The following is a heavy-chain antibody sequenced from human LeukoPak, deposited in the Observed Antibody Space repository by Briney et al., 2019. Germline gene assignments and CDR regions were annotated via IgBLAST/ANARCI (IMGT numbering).Heavy chain of an antibody. D-gene: IGHD3-22*01. CDR3: ARSGWPYYFDY. J-gene: IGHJ4*02. V-gene: IGHV3-74*01. CDR1: GFTFSSYW. CDR2: IHSDGSST. Sequence: GGSLRLSCAASGFTFSSYWMHWVRQAPGKGLVWVSRIHSDGSSTSYADSVRGRFTISRDDAKSTLYLQMNSLRAEDTAVYYCARSGWPYYFDYWGRGTLVTVSS.